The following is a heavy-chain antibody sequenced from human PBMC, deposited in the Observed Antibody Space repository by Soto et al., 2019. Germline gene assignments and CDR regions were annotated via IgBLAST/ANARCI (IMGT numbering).Heavy chain of an antibody. Sequence: SETLSLTCSFSGDSSSTSTYSWSWIRQPPGKALEWVGFIYRSGVTSYNPSLKRRVSISLDTSRNQCSLKVTSLTAADTAVYYCASRDPGTSVDYWGKGTLVTVSS. V-gene: IGHV4-30-4*08. CDR1: GDSSSTSTYS. CDR2: IYRSGVT. CDR3: ASRDPGTSVDY. D-gene: IGHD1-7*01. J-gene: IGHJ4*02.